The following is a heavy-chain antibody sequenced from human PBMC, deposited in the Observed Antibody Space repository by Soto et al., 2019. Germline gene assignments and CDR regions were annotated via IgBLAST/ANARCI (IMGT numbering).Heavy chain of an antibody. D-gene: IGHD2-2*01. CDR3: ARSQGSSTSLEIYYYYYYGMDV. CDR1: GGTFSSYA. J-gene: IGHJ6*02. Sequence: QVQLVQSGAEVKKPGSSVKVSCKASGGTFSSYAISWVRQAPGQGLEWMGEVIPIADTTNYAQKFQGRVTITADESKSTAYMELSSLRSEDTAVYYCARSQGSSTSLEIYYYYYYGMDVWGQGTTVTVSS. V-gene: IGHV1-69*01. CDR2: VIPIADTT.